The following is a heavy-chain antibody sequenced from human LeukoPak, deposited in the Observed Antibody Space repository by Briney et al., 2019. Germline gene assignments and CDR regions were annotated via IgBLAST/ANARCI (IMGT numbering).Heavy chain of an antibody. J-gene: IGHJ6*03. CDR1: GFTFSSYS. CDR2: ISSSSSYI. Sequence: GGSLRLSCAASGFTFSSYSMNWVRQAPGKGLEWVSSISSSSSYIYYADSVKGRFTISRDNAKNSLYLQMNSLRAEDTAVYYCAKGGYSNGRYYYYYMGVWGEGTTVTVSS. V-gene: IGHV3-21*04. D-gene: IGHD5-18*01. CDR3: AKGGYSNGRYYYYYMGV.